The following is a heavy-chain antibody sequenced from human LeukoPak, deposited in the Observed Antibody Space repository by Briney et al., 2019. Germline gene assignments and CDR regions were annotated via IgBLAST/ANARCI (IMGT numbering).Heavy chain of an antibody. V-gene: IGHV3-30*18. D-gene: IGHD6-13*01. J-gene: IGHJ4*02. Sequence: PGGSLRLSCAASGFTFSSYGMHWVRQAPGKGLEWVAVISYDGSNKNYADSVKGRFTISRDNSKTTLYLQMNSLRAEDTAVYYCAKAPGGVAAELDYWGQGTLVTVSS. CDR1: GFTFSSYG. CDR3: AKAPGGVAAELDY. CDR2: ISYDGSNK.